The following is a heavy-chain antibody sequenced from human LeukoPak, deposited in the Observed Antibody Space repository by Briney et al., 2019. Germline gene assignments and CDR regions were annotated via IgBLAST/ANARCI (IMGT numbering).Heavy chain of an antibody. CDR2: INPNSGGT. V-gene: IGHV1-2*02. Sequence: ASVKVSCKASGYTFTGYYMHWVRQAPGQGLEWMGWINPNSGGTNYAQKFQGRGTMTRDTSISTAYMELSRLRSDDTAVYYCAREAIVVVPAAIDYWGQGTLVTVSS. CDR3: AREAIVVVPAAIDY. J-gene: IGHJ4*02. CDR1: GYTFTGYY. D-gene: IGHD2-2*01.